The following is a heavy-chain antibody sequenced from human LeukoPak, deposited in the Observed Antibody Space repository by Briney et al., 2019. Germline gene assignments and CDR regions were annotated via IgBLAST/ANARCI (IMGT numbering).Heavy chain of an antibody. V-gene: IGHV3-7*01. D-gene: IGHD3-3*01. CDR3: ARGFDYDFWSGYPSFDY. Sequence: GSLRLSCTASGFTFSSSGMHWVRQAPGNGLEWVANIKQDGSEKYYVDSVKGRFTISRDNAKNSLYLQMNSLRAEDTAVYYCARGFDYDFWSGYPSFDYWGQGTLVTVSS. CDR1: GFTFSSSG. CDR2: IKQDGSEK. J-gene: IGHJ4*02.